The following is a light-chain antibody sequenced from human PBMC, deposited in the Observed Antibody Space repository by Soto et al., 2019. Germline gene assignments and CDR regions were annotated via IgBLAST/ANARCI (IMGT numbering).Light chain of an antibody. V-gene: IGKV3-11*01. CDR2: DAS. J-gene: IGKJ5*01. CDR1: RSINSN. Sequence: EIVMTQSPGTLSLSPWEGATLSCRASRSINSNFLAWYQRKPGQAPGLLIYDASKRAAGIPARFSGSGSGTDFTLTISSLEPEDFAIYYCQQRQYWPPITFGQGTRLEI. CDR3: QQRQYWPPIT.